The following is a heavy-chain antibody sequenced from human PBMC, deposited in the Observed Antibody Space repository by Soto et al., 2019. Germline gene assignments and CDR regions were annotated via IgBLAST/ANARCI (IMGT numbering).Heavy chain of an antibody. J-gene: IGHJ4*02. V-gene: IGHV4-34*01. CDR3: ARGRYSMHRYSSGWFPYYFDD. CDR1: GGSFSGYY. Sequence: PSETLSLTCAVYGGSFSGYYWSWIRQPPGKGLEWIGEINHSGSTNYNPSLKSRVTISVDTSKNQFSLKLSSVTAADTAVYYRARGRYSMHRYSSGWFPYYFDDSGQGTRVTVSS. D-gene: IGHD6-19*01. CDR2: INHSGST.